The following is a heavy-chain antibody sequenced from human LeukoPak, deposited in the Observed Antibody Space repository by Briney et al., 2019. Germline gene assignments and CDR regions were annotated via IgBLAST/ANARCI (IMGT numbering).Heavy chain of an antibody. J-gene: IGHJ4*02. CDR1: GFTFSSYA. D-gene: IGHD6-19*01. Sequence: PGGSLRLSCAASGFTFSSYAMSWVRQAPGQGLEWVSAISGSGGSTYYADTVKGRFTISRDNSKNTLYLQMNSLRAEDTAVYYCAKVIAVAGIAFDYWGQGTLVTVSS. V-gene: IGHV3-23*01. CDR3: AKVIAVAGIAFDY. CDR2: ISGSGGST.